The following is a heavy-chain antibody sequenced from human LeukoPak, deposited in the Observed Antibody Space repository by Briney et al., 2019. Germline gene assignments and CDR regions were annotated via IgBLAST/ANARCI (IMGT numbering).Heavy chain of an antibody. V-gene: IGHV4-59*01. CDR3: ARSRKYYFDY. CDR1: GGSISSYY. D-gene: IGHD1-14*01. Sequence: TSETLSLTCTVSGGSISSYYWSWIRQPPGKGPEWIGYIYYSGSTNYNPSLKSRVTISVDTSKNQFSLKLSSVTAADTAVYYCARSRKYYFDYWGQGTLVTVSS. J-gene: IGHJ4*02. CDR2: IYYSGST.